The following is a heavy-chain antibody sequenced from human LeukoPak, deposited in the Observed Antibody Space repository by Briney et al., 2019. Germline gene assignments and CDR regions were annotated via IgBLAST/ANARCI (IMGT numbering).Heavy chain of an antibody. CDR1: GFSFSNFA. Sequence: GGSLRLSCAASGFSFSNFAMSWARQAPGKGLEWVSSVSGSGGSTYYADSVKGRLTISRDNSKKTLYLQMSSLRDEDTAVYYCAKDRDGSGSPVRGWFDPWGQGTLVTVSS. V-gene: IGHV3-23*01. CDR2: VSGSGGST. J-gene: IGHJ5*02. D-gene: IGHD3-10*01. CDR3: AKDRDGSGSPVRGWFDP.